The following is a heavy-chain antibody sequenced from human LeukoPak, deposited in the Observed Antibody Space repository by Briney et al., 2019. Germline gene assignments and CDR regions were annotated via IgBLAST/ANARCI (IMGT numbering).Heavy chain of an antibody. J-gene: IGHJ4*02. V-gene: IGHV3-23*01. Sequence: PGGSLRLSCAASGFTFSIYTMSWVRQAPGKGLGWVSTISGSGGTTYYADSVKGRFTISRDNSKNTLYLQTNSLRAEDTAVYYCAKDDYGSGSYYVDYWGQGTLVTVSS. CDR2: ISGSGGTT. CDR1: GFTFSIYT. CDR3: AKDDYGSGSYYVDY. D-gene: IGHD3-10*01.